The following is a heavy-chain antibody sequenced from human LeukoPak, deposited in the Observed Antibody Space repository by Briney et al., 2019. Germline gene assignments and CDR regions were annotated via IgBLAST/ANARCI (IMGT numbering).Heavy chain of an antibody. Sequence: SETLSLTCAVSGGSISSGGYSWSWVRQPPGKGLEWIGYIYHSGSTYYNPSLKSRVTISADRSKNQFSLKLSSVTAADTAVYYCASLTRGYSYGPWGQGTLVTVSS. D-gene: IGHD5-18*01. CDR2: IYHSGST. V-gene: IGHV4-30-2*01. CDR3: ASLTRGYSYGP. CDR1: GGSISSGGYS. J-gene: IGHJ5*02.